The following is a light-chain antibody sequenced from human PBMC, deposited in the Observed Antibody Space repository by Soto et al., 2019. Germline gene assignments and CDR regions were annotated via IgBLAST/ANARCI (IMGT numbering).Light chain of an antibody. Sequence: EIVLTQSPGTLSLSPGERATLSCRASQSVSSIYLAWYQQKPVQAPRLLIYGASSRATGIPDRFSGSGSGTDFTLTISRLEPEDFAVYYCQQYGSSPTWTFGQGTKVDIK. J-gene: IGKJ1*01. V-gene: IGKV3-20*01. CDR2: GAS. CDR3: QQYGSSPTWT. CDR1: QSVSSIY.